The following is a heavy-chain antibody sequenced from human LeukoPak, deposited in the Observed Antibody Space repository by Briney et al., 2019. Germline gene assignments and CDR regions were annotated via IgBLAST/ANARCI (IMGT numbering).Heavy chain of an antibody. Sequence: GGSLRLSCAASGFSFSNYWMGWVRQAPGKGLACVANIKTDGSETYYVDSVKGRFTISRDNAKNSLFLQMNSLRAEDTAIYYCVSAIRGSPIDYWGQGTLVSVPS. V-gene: IGHV3-7*01. CDR1: GFSFSNYW. J-gene: IGHJ4*02. CDR2: IKTDGSET. CDR3: VSAIRGSPIDY. D-gene: IGHD3-10*01.